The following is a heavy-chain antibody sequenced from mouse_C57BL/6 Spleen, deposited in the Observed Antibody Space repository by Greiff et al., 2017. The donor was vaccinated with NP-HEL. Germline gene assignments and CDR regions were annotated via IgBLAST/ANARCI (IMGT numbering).Heavy chain of an antibody. Sequence: QVQLQQSGAELARPGASVKLSCKASGYTFTSYGISWVKQRTGQGLEWIGEIYPRSGNTYYNEKFKGKATLTADKSSSTAYMVLRSLTSEDSAVYFCARAEDYYGSSYEYYYAMDYWGQGTSVTVSS. D-gene: IGHD1-1*01. J-gene: IGHJ4*01. CDR2: IYPRSGNT. CDR1: GYTFTSYG. V-gene: IGHV1-81*01. CDR3: ARAEDYYGSSYEYYYAMDY.